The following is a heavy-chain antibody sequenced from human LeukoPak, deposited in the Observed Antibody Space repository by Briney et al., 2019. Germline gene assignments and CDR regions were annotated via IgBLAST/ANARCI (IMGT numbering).Heavy chain of an antibody. V-gene: IGHV3-23*01. CDR1: GFTFSSYA. D-gene: IGHD3-22*01. J-gene: IGHJ4*02. CDR3: AKDFEVVSGVYYYDSSGYYFDY. CDR2: ISGSGGST. Sequence: GGALRLSCAASGFTFSSYAMSGGRQAPGKGLEWVSAISGSGGSTYYADSVKGRFTISRDNSKNTLYLQMNSLRAEDTAVYYCAKDFEVVSGVYYYDSSGYYFDYWGQGTLVTVSS.